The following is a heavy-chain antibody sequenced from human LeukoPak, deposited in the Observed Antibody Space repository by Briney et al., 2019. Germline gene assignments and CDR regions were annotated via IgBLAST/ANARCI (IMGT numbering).Heavy chain of an antibody. CDR2: MYIGGTR. CDR3: ARDLPRENSYAYGFWFDP. J-gene: IGHJ5*02. D-gene: IGHD3-16*01. Sequence: SETLSLTCSVSGVSISSYYWTWIRQPAGKGLEWIGRMYIGGTRNYNPSLKSRVTMSIDTSKNQFSLKLSSVTPADTAVYYCARDLPRENSYAYGFWFDPWGQGTLVTVSS. CDR1: GVSISSYY. V-gene: IGHV4-4*07.